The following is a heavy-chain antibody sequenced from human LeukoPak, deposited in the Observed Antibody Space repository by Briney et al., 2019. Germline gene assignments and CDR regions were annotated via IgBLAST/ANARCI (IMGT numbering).Heavy chain of an antibody. J-gene: IGHJ4*02. CDR3: ARQVGIFSATDY. Sequence: SETLSLTCTVSGGSISSSSYYWGWIRQPPGKGLEWIGSIYYSGSTYYNLSLKSRVTISVDTSKNQFSLKLSSVTAADTAVYYCARQVGIFSATDYWGQGTLVTVSS. D-gene: IGHD3-3*01. V-gene: IGHV4-39*07. CDR1: GGSISSSSYY. CDR2: IYYSGST.